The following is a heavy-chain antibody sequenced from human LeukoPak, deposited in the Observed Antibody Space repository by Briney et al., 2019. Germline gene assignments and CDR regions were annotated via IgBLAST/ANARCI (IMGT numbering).Heavy chain of an antibody. CDR3: ADFGDYGDY. Sequence: SETLSLTCAVYGGSFSGYYWSWIRQPPGKGLEWIGEINHSGSTNYNPSLKSRVTISVDTSKNQFSLKLSSVTAADTAVYYCADFGDYGDYWGQGTQVTVSS. J-gene: IGHJ4*02. CDR1: GGSFSGYY. D-gene: IGHD4-17*01. CDR2: INHSGST. V-gene: IGHV4-34*01.